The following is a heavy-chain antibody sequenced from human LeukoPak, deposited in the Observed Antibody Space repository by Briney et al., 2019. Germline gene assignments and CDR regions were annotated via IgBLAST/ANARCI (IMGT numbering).Heavy chain of an antibody. Sequence: PGGSLRLSRGASGFFFSGYEMSWVRQAPGKGLEWVSYISSGGSTKYSADSVKGRFTISSDNTKHSLYLRMNSLRAEDTAAYYCPRESSSSSGRASDIWGQGPMVTVSS. CDR3: PRESSSSSGRASDI. J-gene: IGHJ3*02. V-gene: IGHV3-48*03. CDR1: GFFFSGYE. D-gene: IGHD6-6*01. CDR2: ISSGGSTK.